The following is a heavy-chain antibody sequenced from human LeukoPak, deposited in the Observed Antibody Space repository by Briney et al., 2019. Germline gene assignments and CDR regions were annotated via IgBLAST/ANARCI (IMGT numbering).Heavy chain of an antibody. CDR2: IYTSGST. Sequence: PSETLSLTCTASGGSISSYYWSWIRQPAGKGLEWIGHIYTSGSTNYNPSLKNRLTISVDTSNNQISLKLSSVTAADTAVYYCARGGVDWTFDYWGQGTLVTVSS. V-gene: IGHV4-4*07. J-gene: IGHJ4*02. CDR3: ARGGVDWTFDY. D-gene: IGHD3-9*01. CDR1: GGSISSYY.